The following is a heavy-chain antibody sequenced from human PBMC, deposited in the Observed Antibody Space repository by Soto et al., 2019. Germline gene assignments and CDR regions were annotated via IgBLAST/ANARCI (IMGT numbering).Heavy chain of an antibody. Sequence: GGSLRLSCAASGFTFSSYAMSWVRQAPGKGMGWVSAISGSGGSTYYADSVKGRFTISRDNSKNTLYLQMNSLRAEDTAVYYCAKDSYYYDSSGYFDAFDIWGQGTMVTVSS. D-gene: IGHD3-22*01. V-gene: IGHV3-23*01. CDR3: AKDSYYYDSSGYFDAFDI. CDR1: GFTFSSYA. CDR2: ISGSGGST. J-gene: IGHJ3*02.